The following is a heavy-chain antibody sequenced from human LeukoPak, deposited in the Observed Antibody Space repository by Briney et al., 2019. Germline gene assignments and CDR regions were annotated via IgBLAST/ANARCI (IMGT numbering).Heavy chain of an antibody. J-gene: IGHJ4*02. D-gene: IGHD3-10*01. CDR1: GGFVSSGSYY. CDR2: IYYSGST. V-gene: IGHV4-61*01. Sequence: PSETLSLTCTVSGGFVSSGSYYRSWIRQPPGKGLEWIGYIYYSGSTNYNPSLKSRVTISVATSKNQFSLKLSSVTAADTAVYYCASYYYGSGIVWGQGTLVTVSS. CDR3: ASYYYGSGIV.